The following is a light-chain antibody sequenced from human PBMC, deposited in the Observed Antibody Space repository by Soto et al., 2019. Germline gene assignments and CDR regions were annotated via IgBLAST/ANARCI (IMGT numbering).Light chain of an antibody. CDR2: AVN. CDR1: SSDIGAYAY. CDR3: GSYTRSNSVI. J-gene: IGLJ2*01. V-gene: IGLV2-14*03. Sequence: QSALTQPASVSGSPGQSIAISCTGTSSDIGAYAYVSWYQQHPGKIPKLIVFAVNYRPSGVSSRFSGSKSGNTAFLTISGLQAEDEADYYCGSYTRSNSVIFGGGTKLTVL.